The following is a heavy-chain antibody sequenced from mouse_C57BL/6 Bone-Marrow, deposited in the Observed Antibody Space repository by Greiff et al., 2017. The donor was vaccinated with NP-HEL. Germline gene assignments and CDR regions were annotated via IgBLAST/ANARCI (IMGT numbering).Heavy chain of an antibody. D-gene: IGHD1-1*01. CDR1: GYAFSSSW. CDR2: IYPGDGDT. Sequence: QVQLQQSGPELVKPGASVKISCKASGYAFSSSWMNWVKQRPGKGLEWIGRIYPGDGDTNYNGKFKGKATLTADKSSSTAYRQLSSLTSEDSAVYFCARWDYYGSSPAWFAYWGQGTLVTVSA. J-gene: IGHJ3*01. V-gene: IGHV1-82*01. CDR3: ARWDYYGSSPAWFAY.